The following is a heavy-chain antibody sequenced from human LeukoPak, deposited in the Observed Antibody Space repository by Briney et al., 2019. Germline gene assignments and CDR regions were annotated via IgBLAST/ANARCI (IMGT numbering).Heavy chain of an antibody. CDR3: ARHPMFYYDSSGYYYPYFDY. D-gene: IGHD3-22*01. J-gene: IGHJ4*02. Sequence: SGTLSLTCTVSGGSITTSTYNWAWLRQAPGKGLEWIGSIYYSGNTYYNPSLSSLKSRVTIFVDTSSNLFSLQLNSVTAADTAVYYCARHPMFYYDSSGYYYPYFDYWGQGTLVSVSS. V-gene: IGHV4-39*01. CDR1: GGSITTSTYN. CDR2: IYYSGNT.